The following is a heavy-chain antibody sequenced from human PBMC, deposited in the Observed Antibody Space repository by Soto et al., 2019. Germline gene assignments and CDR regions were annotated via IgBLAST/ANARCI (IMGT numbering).Heavy chain of an antibody. CDR2: IYYSGST. CDR3: ARQLAATAGYYYGMDV. Sequence: QVQLQESGPGLVKPSQTLSLTCTVSVGSISSGGYYWSWIRQHPGKGLEWIGYIYYSGSTYYNPSLKSRVTISVDTHKNQLSLKLSAVTAADTAVYHCARQLAATAGYYYGMDVWGQGTTVTVSS. CDR1: VGSISSGGYY. V-gene: IGHV4-31*03. D-gene: IGHD6-13*01. J-gene: IGHJ6*02.